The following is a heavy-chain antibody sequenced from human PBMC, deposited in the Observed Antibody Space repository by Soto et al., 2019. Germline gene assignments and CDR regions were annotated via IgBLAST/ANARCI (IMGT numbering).Heavy chain of an antibody. J-gene: IGHJ4*02. D-gene: IGHD3-22*01. Sequence: QVYLVQSGAEVKKPGSSVKVSCKALRGTFTNYAFSWVRQAPGQGLEWMGGIMPFFGSGNYAQKFQGRINITADESTSSVYLELTSLRSEDTAVYYCGRDRAGYYSHFVYWGQGTLVTVSS. CDR3: GRDRAGYYSHFVY. V-gene: IGHV1-69*01. CDR1: RGTFTNYA. CDR2: IMPFFGSG.